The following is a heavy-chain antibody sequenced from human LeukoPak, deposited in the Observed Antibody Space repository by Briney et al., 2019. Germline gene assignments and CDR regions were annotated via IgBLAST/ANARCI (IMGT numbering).Heavy chain of an antibody. V-gene: IGHV1-18*01. CDR2: ISAYNGNT. J-gene: IGHJ5*02. CDR3: ARLIYSGYDYSYWFDP. Sequence: AAVWVSCEASGYTFTSSGISWVRQAPGQGLGWVGWISAYNGNTNYTQKLQGRVTMTTDTSTSTAYMELRSLRSDDTAVYYCARLIYSGYDYSYWFDPWGQGTLVTVSS. D-gene: IGHD5-12*01. CDR1: GYTFTSSG.